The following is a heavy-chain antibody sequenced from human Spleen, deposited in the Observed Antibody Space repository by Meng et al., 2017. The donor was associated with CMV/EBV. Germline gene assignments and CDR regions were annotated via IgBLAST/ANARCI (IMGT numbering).Heavy chain of an antibody. Sequence: KVSCKASGGSLSSNSMSWVRQAPGQGLEWMGRIIPIAGTTNYAQKFQGRVTITADKATTTVYMELSSLRSEDTAVYYCVRGLAGAMGWGQGTLVTVSS. CDR2: IIPIAGTT. D-gene: IGHD6-19*01. CDR1: GGSLSSNS. J-gene: IGHJ4*02. CDR3: VRGLAGAMG. V-gene: IGHV1-69*08.